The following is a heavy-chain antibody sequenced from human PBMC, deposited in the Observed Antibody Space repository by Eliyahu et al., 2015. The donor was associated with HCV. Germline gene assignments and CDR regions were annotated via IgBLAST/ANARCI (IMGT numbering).Heavy chain of an antibody. CDR2: ISGSGGGT. J-gene: IGHJ4*02. CDR1: XFSFXPYA. V-gene: IGHV3-23*01. CDR3: ARGANSSSGLLESVR. Sequence: EVHLLESGGGLVQPGGSLXLSXVASXFSFXPYAMSWXRQAPGKGLGWVSLISGSGGGTYYADSVKGRFTISRDNSKNTLYLQMNSLRAEDTAVYYCARGANSSSGLLESVRWGQGTLVTVSS. D-gene: IGHD3-22*01.